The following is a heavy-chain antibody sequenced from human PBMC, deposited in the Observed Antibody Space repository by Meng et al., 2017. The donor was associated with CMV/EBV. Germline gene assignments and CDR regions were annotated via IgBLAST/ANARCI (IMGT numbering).Heavy chain of an antibody. J-gene: IGHJ4*02. CDR1: GGSVSSGSYY. CDR2: IYYSGST. V-gene: IGHV4-61*01. D-gene: IGHD3-3*01. CDR3: AMFDFWSGYFDY. Sequence: GSLRLSCTVSGGSVSSGSYYWSWIRQPPGKGLEWIGYIYYSGSTNYNPSLKSRVTISVDTSKNQFSLKLSSVTAADTAVYYCAMFDFWSGYFDYWGQGTLVTVSS.